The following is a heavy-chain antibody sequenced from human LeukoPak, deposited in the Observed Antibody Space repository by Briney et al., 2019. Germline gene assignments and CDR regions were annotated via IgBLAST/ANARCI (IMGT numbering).Heavy chain of an antibody. Sequence: GGSLRLSCAASGFTFSSYAMSWVRQAPGKGLEWVSGINGSGSDTYYADSVKGRFTISRDISKNTLHLQMNSLRAEDTAVYYCAKRGYYYDSRVFHGFDYWGQGTLVTVSS. CDR1: GFTFSSYA. CDR2: INGSGSDT. V-gene: IGHV3-23*01. J-gene: IGHJ4*02. D-gene: IGHD3-22*01. CDR3: AKRGYYYDSRVFHGFDY.